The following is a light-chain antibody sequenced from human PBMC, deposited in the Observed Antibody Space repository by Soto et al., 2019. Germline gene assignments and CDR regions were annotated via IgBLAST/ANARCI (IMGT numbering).Light chain of an antibody. Sequence: DIQMTQSPSSLSASVGDRVTITCRASQRISNYLNWYQQKPGKAPKLLIYAASSLQSGVPPRFSGSGSGTDFTLTISSLQPEDFATYYCQQSYSTPRTFGQGTKLEIK. V-gene: IGKV1-39*01. CDR1: QRISNY. CDR2: AAS. J-gene: IGKJ1*01. CDR3: QQSYSTPRT.